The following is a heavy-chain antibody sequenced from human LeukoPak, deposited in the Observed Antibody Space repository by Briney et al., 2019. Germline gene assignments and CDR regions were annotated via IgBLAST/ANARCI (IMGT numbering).Heavy chain of an antibody. CDR3: ATRVLRDC. V-gene: IGHV3-11*01. D-gene: IGHD2-15*01. J-gene: IGHJ4*02. CDR2: ISRSGNNM. Sequence: GGSLRLSCEASGFTFSDYYMSWIRQAPGKGLEWASYISRSGNNMYYEDSVKGRFTISRDNAKNSLYLQMDSLRAEDTAVYYCATRVLRDCWGQGTLVVVSS. CDR1: GFTFSDYY.